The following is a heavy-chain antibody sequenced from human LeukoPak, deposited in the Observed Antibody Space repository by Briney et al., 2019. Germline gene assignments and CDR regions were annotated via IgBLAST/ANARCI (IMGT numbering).Heavy chain of an antibody. J-gene: IGHJ4*02. CDR1: GGSISSYY. Sequence: PSETLSLTCTVSGGSISSYYWSWIRQPPGKGLEWIGYIYYSGSTNYNPSLKSRVTISVDTSKNQFSLKLSSVTAADTAVYYCARVGRSLGLFGYWGQGTLVTVSS. CDR3: ARVGRSLGLFGY. CDR2: IYYSGST. D-gene: IGHD1-26*01. V-gene: IGHV4-59*01.